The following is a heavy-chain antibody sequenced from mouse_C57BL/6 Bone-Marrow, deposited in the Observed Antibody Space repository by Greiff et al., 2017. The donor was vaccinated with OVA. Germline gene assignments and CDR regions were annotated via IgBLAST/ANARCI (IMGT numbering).Heavy chain of an antibody. J-gene: IGHJ3*01. CDR3: ARLGPWFAY. CDR2: ISSGGSYT. V-gene: IGHV5-6*02. CDR1: GFTFSSYG. Sequence: EVKLEESGGDLVKPGGSLKLSCAASGFTFSSYGMSWVRQTPDKRLEWVAPISSGGSYTYYPDSVKGRFTISREYAKNTLYLQMSSLKSEDTAMYYCARLGPWFAYWGQGTLVTVSA.